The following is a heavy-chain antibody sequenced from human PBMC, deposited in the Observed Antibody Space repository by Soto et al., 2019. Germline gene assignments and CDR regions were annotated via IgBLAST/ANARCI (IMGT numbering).Heavy chain of an antibody. CDR2: VYPGDSDT. D-gene: IGHD2-2*01. V-gene: IGHV5-51*01. CDR1: GYSLTSYW. J-gene: IGHJ4*02. CDR3: ARLGLGPRDQYYFDY. Sequence: GESLKSSCKGSGYSLTSYWIGWVRQMPGKGLEWMGIVYPGDSDTRYSPSFQGQVTISADKSISTAYLQWSSLKASDTAMHYCARLGLGPRDQYYFDYSGQGTLVTVSS.